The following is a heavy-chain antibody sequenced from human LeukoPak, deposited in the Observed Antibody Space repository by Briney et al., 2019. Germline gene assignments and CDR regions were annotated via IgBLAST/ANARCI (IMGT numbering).Heavy chain of an antibody. CDR3: AKDLEMATIRGVPRGCFGY. CDR1: GFTFNSFA. V-gene: IGHV3-23*01. Sequence: PGGSLRLSCAASGFTFNSFAMNWVRQAPGKGLEWVSVIGASGGGIYYADSVKGRFIISRDNSKNTLYLQMNSLRAEGTAVYYCAKDLEMATIRGVPRGCFGYWGQGSLVTVSS. D-gene: IGHD5-24*01. CDR2: IGASGGGI. J-gene: IGHJ4*02.